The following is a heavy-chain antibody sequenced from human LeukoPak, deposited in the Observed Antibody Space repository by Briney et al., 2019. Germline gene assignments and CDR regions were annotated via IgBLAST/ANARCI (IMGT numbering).Heavy chain of an antibody. CDR1: GFTFTSSA. CDR3: AAAPVVAATRYYYYGMDV. Sequence: GASVKVSCKASGFTFTSSATQWVRQARGQRLEWIGWIVVGSGNTNYTQKFQERVTITRDMSTSTAYMELSSLRSEDTAVHYCAAAPVVAATRYYYYGMDVWGQGTTVTVSS. J-gene: IGHJ6*02. V-gene: IGHV1-58*02. D-gene: IGHD2-15*01. CDR2: IVVGSGNT.